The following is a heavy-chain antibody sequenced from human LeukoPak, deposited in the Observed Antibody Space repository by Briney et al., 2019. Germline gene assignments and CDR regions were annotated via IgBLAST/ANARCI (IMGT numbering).Heavy chain of an antibody. Sequence: SETLSLTCTVSGGSISSYYWSWIRQPPGKGLEWIGYIYYSGSTNYNPSLKSRVTISVDTSKNQFSLKLSSVTAADTAVYYCARHGRSSSWSGRNWFDPWGQGTLVTVSS. J-gene: IGHJ5*02. CDR1: GGSISSYY. CDR2: IYYSGST. CDR3: ARHGRSSSWSGRNWFDP. V-gene: IGHV4-59*08. D-gene: IGHD6-13*01.